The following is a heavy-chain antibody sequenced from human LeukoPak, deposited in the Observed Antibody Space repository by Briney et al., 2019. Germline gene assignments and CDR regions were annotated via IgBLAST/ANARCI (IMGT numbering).Heavy chain of an antibody. D-gene: IGHD3-10*01. J-gene: IGHJ4*02. CDR3: ARAGYYYGSGSYYFDY. CDR1: GGSISSGSYY. Sequence: SQTLSLTCTVSGGSISSGSYYWSWIRQPAGKGLEWIGRIYTSGSTYYNPSLKSRVTISVDTSKNQFSLKLSSVTAADTAVYYCARAGYYYGSGSYYFDYWGQGTLVTVSS. V-gene: IGHV4-61*02. CDR2: IYTSGST.